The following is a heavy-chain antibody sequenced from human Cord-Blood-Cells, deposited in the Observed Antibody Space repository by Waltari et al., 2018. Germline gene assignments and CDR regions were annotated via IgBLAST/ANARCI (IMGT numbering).Heavy chain of an antibody. CDR1: GGSFSGYY. V-gene: IGHV4-34*01. CDR3: ARGNRYCSGGSCYYFDY. D-gene: IGHD2-15*01. J-gene: IGHJ4*02. Sequence: QVQLQQWGAGLLKPSETLSLTCAVYGGSFSGYYWSWIRQPPGKGLEWFGEINHSESTNYNPSLKSRVTISVDTSKNQFSLKLSSVTAADTAVYYCARGNRYCSGGSCYYFDYWGQGTLVTVSS. CDR2: INHSEST.